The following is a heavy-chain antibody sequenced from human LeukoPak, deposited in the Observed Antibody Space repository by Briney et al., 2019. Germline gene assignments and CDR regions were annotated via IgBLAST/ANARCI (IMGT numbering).Heavy chain of an antibody. CDR2: IGTAGDT. Sequence: GGSLRLSCAASGFTFTNYDMHWVRQATGKGLEWVSSIGTAGDTYYLGSVKGRFTISRENAKNSLYLQMDSLRAGDTAVYYCARITDPHAFDIWGQGTMVTVSS. CDR3: ARITDPHAFDI. J-gene: IGHJ3*02. D-gene: IGHD3-16*01. CDR1: GFTFTNYD. V-gene: IGHV3-13*04.